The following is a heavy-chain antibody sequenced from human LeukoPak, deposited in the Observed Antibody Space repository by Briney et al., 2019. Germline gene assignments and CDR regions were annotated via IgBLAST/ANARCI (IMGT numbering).Heavy chain of an antibody. V-gene: IGHV3-21*01. Sequence: PGGSLRLSCAASGFTFSSYSMNWVRQAPGKGLEWVSSISSSSSYIYYADSVKGRFTISRDNAKNSLYLQMNSLRAEDTAVYYCARDLITTDTAMAYYFDYWGQGTLVTVSS. D-gene: IGHD5-18*01. CDR3: ARDLITTDTAMAYYFDY. CDR1: GFTFSSYS. J-gene: IGHJ4*02. CDR2: ISSSSSYI.